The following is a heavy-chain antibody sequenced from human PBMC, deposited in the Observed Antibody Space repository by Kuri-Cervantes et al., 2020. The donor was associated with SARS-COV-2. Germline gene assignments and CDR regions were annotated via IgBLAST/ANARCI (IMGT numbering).Heavy chain of an antibody. J-gene: IGHJ4*02. CDR1: GYTFTSYG. V-gene: IGHV1-18*01. CDR3: ARGGSSLYLWFGEFGY. Sequence: ASVKVSCRASGYTFTSYGISWVRQAPGQGLEWMGWISAYNGNTNYAQKLQGRVTMTTDTSTSTAYMELRSLRSDDTAVYYCARGGSSLYLWFGEFGYWGQGTLVTVSS. CDR2: ISAYNGNT. D-gene: IGHD3-10*01.